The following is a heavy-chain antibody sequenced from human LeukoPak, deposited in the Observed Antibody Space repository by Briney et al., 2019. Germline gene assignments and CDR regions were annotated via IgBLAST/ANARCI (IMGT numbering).Heavy chain of an antibody. J-gene: IGHJ4*02. CDR3: ARERVGTAETFDN. V-gene: IGHV3-30-3*01. Sequence: QPGGSLRLSCAASGFTFSSYAMHWVRQAPGKGLEWVAVVSYDGSSPYHADSVRGRFSISSDHSKNTVYLQMDSLGVEDTAVYYCARERVGTAETFDNWGQGTLVTVSS. CDR1: GFTFSSYA. D-gene: IGHD1-26*01. CDR2: VSYDGSSP.